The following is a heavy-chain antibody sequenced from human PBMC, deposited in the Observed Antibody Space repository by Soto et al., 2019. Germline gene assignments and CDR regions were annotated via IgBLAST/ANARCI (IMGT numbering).Heavy chain of an antibody. Sequence: SETLSLTCAVSGGSVSSGVFSWNWIRQSPGQGLEWIGYVSHSGSPYYTASLRSRVTISLDKSTNQISLNLTSVTPADTAVYFCVRGHYYYAVDVWGQRTMVT. D-gene: IGHD3-10*01. CDR2: VSHSGSP. CDR1: GGSVSSGVFS. V-gene: IGHV4-30-2*06. CDR3: VRGHYYYAVDV. J-gene: IGHJ6*02.